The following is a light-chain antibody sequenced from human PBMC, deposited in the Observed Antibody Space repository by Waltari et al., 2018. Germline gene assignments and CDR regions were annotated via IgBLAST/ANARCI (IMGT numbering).Light chain of an antibody. Sequence: QSALTQPASVSGSPGQSITISCPGTSSDVGGYNYVSWYQQHPGKAPKLMIYEVNNRPSGVSDRFSGSKSGNTASLTISGLQAEDEADYYCTSYTSSITYVFGTGTKVTVL. CDR1: SSDVGGYNY. J-gene: IGLJ1*01. V-gene: IGLV2-14*01. CDR3: TSYTSSITYV. CDR2: EVN.